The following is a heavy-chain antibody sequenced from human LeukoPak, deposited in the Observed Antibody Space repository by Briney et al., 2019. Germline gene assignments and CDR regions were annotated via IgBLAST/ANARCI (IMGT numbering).Heavy chain of an antibody. V-gene: IGHV3-23*01. CDR2: ISVSGDTT. J-gene: IGHJ4*02. CDR3: ARVVVGAYYFDS. Sequence: PGGSLRLSCAASGFTFSTYGMSWVRQAPGKGLEWVSGISVSGDTTYDADSVKGRFTISRDNAKNTLYLQMNSLRAEDTAVYYCARVVVGAYYFDSWGQGTLVTVSS. CDR1: GFTFSTYG. D-gene: IGHD2-15*01.